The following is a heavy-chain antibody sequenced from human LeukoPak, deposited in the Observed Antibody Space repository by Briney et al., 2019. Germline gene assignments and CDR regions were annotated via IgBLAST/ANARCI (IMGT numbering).Heavy chain of an antibody. J-gene: IGHJ4*02. CDR2: IYYSGST. V-gene: IGHV4-39*07. CDR3: ARDSQPGASWDPFDY. D-gene: IGHD2-2*01. Sequence: SSETLSLTCTVSSGSISSSTYYWGWIRQPPGKGLEWIGSIYYSGSTYYNPSLRSRVTISADTSKNQFSLKLTSVTAADTAVYYCARDSQPGASWDPFDYWGQGTPVTVSS. CDR1: SGSISSSTYY.